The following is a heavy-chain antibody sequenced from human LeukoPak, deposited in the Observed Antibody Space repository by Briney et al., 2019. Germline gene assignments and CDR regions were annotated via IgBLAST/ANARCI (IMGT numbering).Heavy chain of an antibody. D-gene: IGHD1-26*01. CDR2: IYHSGST. Sequence: PSETLSLTCAVSGGSISSSNWWSWVRQPPGKGLEWIGEIYHSGSTNYNPSLKSRVTISVDKSKNQFSLKLSSVTAADTAVYYCAREISGSYSGFDYWGQGTLVTVSS. V-gene: IGHV4-4*02. CDR3: AREISGSYSGFDY. CDR1: GGSISSSNW. J-gene: IGHJ4*02.